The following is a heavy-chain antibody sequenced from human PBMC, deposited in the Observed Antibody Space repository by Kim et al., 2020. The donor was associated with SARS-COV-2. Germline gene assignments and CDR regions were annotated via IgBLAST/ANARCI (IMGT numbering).Heavy chain of an antibody. V-gene: IGHV3-15*01. CDR1: GFTFSNAW. CDR3: TTDREHYGGNFGVLNDYYYYGMDV. J-gene: IGHJ6*02. CDR2: IKSKTDGGTT. Sequence: GGSLRLSCAASGFTFSNAWMSWVRQAPGKGLEWVGRIKSKTDGGTTDYAAPVKGRFTISRDDSKNTLYLQMNSLKTEDTAVYYCTTDREHYGGNFGVLNDYYYYGMDVWGQGTTVTVSS. D-gene: IGHD4-17*01.